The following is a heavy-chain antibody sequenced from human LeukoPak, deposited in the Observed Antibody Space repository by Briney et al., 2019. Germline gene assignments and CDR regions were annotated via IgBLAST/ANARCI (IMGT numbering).Heavy chain of an antibody. J-gene: IGHJ5*02. D-gene: IGHD3-22*01. V-gene: IGHV4-34*01. Sequence: PSETLSLTCAVYGGSFSGYYWSWIRQPPGKGLEWIGEINHSGSTNYNPSLKSRVTISVDTSKNQFSLKLSSVTAADTAVYYCARGMIVVVIGWFDPWGQGTLVTVSS. CDR2: INHSGST. CDR3: ARGMIVVVIGWFDP. CDR1: GGSFSGYY.